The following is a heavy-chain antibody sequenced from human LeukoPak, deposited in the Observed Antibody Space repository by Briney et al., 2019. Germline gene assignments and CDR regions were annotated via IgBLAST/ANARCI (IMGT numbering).Heavy chain of an antibody. V-gene: IGHV4-59*08. J-gene: IGHJ4*02. Sequence: PSETLPLSCTVSDGSISSYYWSWIRQPPGKGLEWIGYIYYSGSTNYNPSLKSRVTISADTSKNQFSLKLSPVTAADTAVYYCARQPDSGYSLLFDYWGQGTLVTVSS. CDR2: IYYSGST. CDR3: ARQPDSGYSLLFDY. CDR1: DGSISSYY. D-gene: IGHD5-18*01.